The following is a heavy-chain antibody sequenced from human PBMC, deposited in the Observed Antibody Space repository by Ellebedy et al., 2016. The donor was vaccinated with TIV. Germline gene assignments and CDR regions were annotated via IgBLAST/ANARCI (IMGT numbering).Heavy chain of an antibody. J-gene: IGHJ5*02. CDR3: ASQDYGDNWFDP. V-gene: IGHV1-24*01. CDR1: GYTLTELS. Sequence: AASVKVSCKVSGYTLTELSMHWVRQAPGKGLEWMGGFDPEDGETIYAQKFQGRVTMTRDTSTSTVYMELSSLRSEDTAVYYCASQDYGDNWFDPWGQGTLVTVSS. CDR2: FDPEDGET. D-gene: IGHD4-17*01.